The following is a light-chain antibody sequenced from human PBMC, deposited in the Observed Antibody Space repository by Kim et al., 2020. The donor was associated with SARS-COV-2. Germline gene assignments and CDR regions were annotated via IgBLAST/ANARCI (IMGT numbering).Light chain of an antibody. CDR3: QQRYSWPRT. CDR2: DTS. J-gene: IGKJ1*01. V-gene: IGKV3-11*01. Sequence: LSPREKATLSCRAGPSISTFLAWYQQRLGQAPKLLIYDTSKRAAGVPARFSASGSGTDFTLTISSLEPDDFATYYCQQRYSWPRTFGQGTKVDIK. CDR1: PSISTF.